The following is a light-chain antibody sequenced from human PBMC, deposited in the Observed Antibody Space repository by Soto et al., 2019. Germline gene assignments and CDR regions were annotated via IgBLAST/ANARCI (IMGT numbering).Light chain of an antibody. J-gene: IGLJ1*01. V-gene: IGLV2-14*03. CDR1: SSDVGAFNY. CDR2: DVS. Sequence: QSVLTQPASVSGSPGQAITISCSGTSSDVGAFNYVSWYQQHPGKAPKLMIYDVSNRPSGVSNRFSGSKSGNTASLTISGLRAEDEADYSCNSYTSNNTYVFGTGTKLTVL. CDR3: NSYTSNNTYV.